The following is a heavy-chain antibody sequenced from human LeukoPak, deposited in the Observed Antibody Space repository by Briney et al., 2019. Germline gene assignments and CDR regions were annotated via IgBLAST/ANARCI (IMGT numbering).Heavy chain of an antibody. D-gene: IGHD3-22*01. CDR1: GFTFSNAW. CDR3: TTGADYYDSSGYHYFDY. CDR2: IKSKTDGGTT. Sequence: PGGSLRLSCAASGFTFSNAWMSWVRQAPGKGLEWVGRIKSKTDGGTTDYAAPVKGRFTISRDDSKNTLYLQMNSLKTEDTAVYYCTTGADYYDSSGYHYFDYWGQGTLVTVSS. V-gene: IGHV3-15*01. J-gene: IGHJ4*02.